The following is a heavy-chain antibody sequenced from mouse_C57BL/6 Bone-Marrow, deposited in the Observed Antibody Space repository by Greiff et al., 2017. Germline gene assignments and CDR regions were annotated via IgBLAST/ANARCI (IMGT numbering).Heavy chain of an antibody. J-gene: IGHJ1*03. CDR3: ARLEFDGSSGDWYFDV. CDR1: GYTFTSYD. Sequence: VQLQQSGPELVKPGASVKLSCKASGYTFTSYDINWVKQRPGQGLEWIGWIYPRDGSTKYNEKFKGKATLTVEPSSSTAYMGLHSLTSEDSAVYFCARLEFDGSSGDWYFDVWGTGTTVTVSS. V-gene: IGHV1-85*01. D-gene: IGHD1-1*01. CDR2: IYPRDGST.